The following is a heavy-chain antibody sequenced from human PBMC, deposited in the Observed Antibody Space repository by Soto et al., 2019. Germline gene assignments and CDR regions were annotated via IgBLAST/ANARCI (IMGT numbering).Heavy chain of an antibody. CDR1: GGSISSGGYS. V-gene: IGHV4-30-2*01. CDR2: IYHSGST. D-gene: IGHD6-13*01. J-gene: IGHJ3*02. Sequence: SETLSLTCAVSGGSISSGGYSWSWIRQPPGKGLEWIGYIYHSGSTNYNPSLKSRVTISVDTPKNQFSLKLSSVTAADTAVYYCARRYSSAFDIWGQGTMVTVSS. CDR3: ARRYSSAFDI.